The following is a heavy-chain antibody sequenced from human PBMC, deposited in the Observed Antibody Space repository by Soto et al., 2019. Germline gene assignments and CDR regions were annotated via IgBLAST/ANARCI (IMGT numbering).Heavy chain of an antibody. CDR2: ISGSGGST. CDR3: AKGRTIYGVVPLDY. J-gene: IGHJ4*02. CDR1: GFTFSYYA. D-gene: IGHD3-3*01. Sequence: PGGSLRLSCAASGFTFSYYAMSWVRQAPGKGLEWVSAISGSGGSTYYADSLKGQFTISRDNSKDTLYLQMDSLRAEDTAVYYCAKGRTIYGVVPLDYWGQGTLVTVSS. V-gene: IGHV3-23*01.